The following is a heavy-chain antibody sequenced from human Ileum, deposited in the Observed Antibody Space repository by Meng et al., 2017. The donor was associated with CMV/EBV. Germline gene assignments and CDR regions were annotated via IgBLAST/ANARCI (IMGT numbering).Heavy chain of an antibody. CDR3: VRDKDNNYLLDWFDP. J-gene: IGHJ5*02. CDR2: IYYRGTT. CDR1: GGSISSSSYD. Sequence: RRQLEEWGTGLVEPSETLSLTCTVSGGSISSSSYDWGWIRQPPGKRLEWIGSIYYRGTTYYNPSLKSRVTMSIDTSTNQFSLNLRSVTAADTAVYYCVRDKDNNYLLDWFDPWGQGTLVTVSS. V-gene: IGHV4-39*06. D-gene: IGHD4-11*01.